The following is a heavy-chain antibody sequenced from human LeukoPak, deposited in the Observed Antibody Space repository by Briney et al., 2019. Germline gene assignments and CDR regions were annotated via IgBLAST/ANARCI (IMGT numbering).Heavy chain of an antibody. CDR2: ISSSSSTI. CDR1: GFTFSSYS. CDR3: ARDIPVYYYDSSGYGPFDY. J-gene: IGHJ4*02. D-gene: IGHD3-22*01. V-gene: IGHV3-48*01. Sequence: GVSLRLPCAASGFTFSSYSMNWVRQAPGKGLEWVSYISSSSSTIYYADSVKGRFTISGDNAKTSLYLQMNSLRAEDTAVYYCARDIPVYYYDSSGYGPFDYWGQGTLVTVSS.